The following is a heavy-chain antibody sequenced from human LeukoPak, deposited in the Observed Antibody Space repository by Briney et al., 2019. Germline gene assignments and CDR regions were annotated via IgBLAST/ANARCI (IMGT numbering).Heavy chain of an antibody. CDR1: GFSFRSYA. CDR2: ISDSGGST. D-gene: IGHD3-10*01. CDR3: AKRSGWGFGEPIPYMDV. Sequence: GGSLRLSCAASGFSFRSYAMSWVRQAPGKGLEWVSGISDSGGSTYYADSVKGRFTISRDNSKNTLYLQMNSLRAEDTAVYYCAKRSGWGFGEPIPYMDVWGKGTTVTISS. J-gene: IGHJ6*03. V-gene: IGHV3-23*01.